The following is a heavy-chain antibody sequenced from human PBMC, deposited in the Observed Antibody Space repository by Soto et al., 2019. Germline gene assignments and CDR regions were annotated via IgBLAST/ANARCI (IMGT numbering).Heavy chain of an antibody. D-gene: IGHD3-9*01. CDR1: GGSISSSSYY. V-gene: IGHV4-39*01. CDR2: IYYSGST. CDR3: AASHYDILTGSQYSDYMDV. Sequence: QLQLQESGPGLVKPSETLSLTCTVSGGSISSSSYYWGWIRQPPGKGLEWIGSIYYSGSTYYNPSLKSRVTASVDTSKNQFALKLSSVTAADTAVYYCAASHYDILTGSQYSDYMDVWGKGTKVTV. J-gene: IGHJ6*03.